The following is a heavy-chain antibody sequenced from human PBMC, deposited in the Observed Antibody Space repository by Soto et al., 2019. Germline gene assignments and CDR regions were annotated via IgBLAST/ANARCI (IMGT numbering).Heavy chain of an antibody. V-gene: IGHV3-23*01. J-gene: IGHJ6*02. Sequence: GSLRLSCAASGFTFSSYAMSWVRQTPGKGLEWVSVIRGNGGAISYADSVKGRFTISRDNSKNTLYLQMDGLRAEDTAVYYCAKGYGMDVWGQGTTVTVSS. CDR1: GFTFSSYA. CDR2: IRGNGGAI. CDR3: AKGYGMDV.